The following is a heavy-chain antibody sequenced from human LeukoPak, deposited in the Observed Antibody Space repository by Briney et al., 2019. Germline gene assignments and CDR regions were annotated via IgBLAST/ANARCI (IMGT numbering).Heavy chain of an antibody. D-gene: IGHD2-21*02. CDR2: IYPGDYET. CDR3: AIPPGYCGNDCSFDH. Sequence: GKSLKISCEGSGYSFSNYWIGWVRQMPGKGQEWMGIIYPGDYETRYSPSFQGLVTISVDKSTSTAYPQWSSLKASDTAMYYCAIPPGYCGNDCSFDHWGQGTLVTVSS. J-gene: IGHJ4*02. V-gene: IGHV5-51*01. CDR1: GYSFSNYW.